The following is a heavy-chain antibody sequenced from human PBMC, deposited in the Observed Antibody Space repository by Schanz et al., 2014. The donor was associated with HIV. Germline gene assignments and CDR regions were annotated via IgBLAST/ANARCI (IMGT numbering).Heavy chain of an antibody. CDR1: GYTFTGYF. D-gene: IGHD3-9*01. J-gene: IGHJ4*02. V-gene: IGHV1-8*02. CDR3: ARGDILTGLYPYYFDS. CDR2: VNPKSGNT. Sequence: QVQLVQSGAEVKKPGASVRVSCKTSGYTFTGYFLHWVRQATGQGLEWMGWVNPKSGNTGCAQKFQGRVTMTRDTSTSTVYMQLSSLTSDDTAVYYCARGDILTGLYPYYFDSWGQGTLVTVSS.